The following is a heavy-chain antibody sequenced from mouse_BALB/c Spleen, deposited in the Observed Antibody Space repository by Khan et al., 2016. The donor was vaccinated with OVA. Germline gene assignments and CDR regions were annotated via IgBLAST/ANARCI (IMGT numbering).Heavy chain of an antibody. CDR1: GYTFTNYG. CDR2: INTYTGDP. Sequence: QIQLVQSGPELKKPGESVKISCKASGYTFTNYGMNWVKQAPGKGLKWMGWINTYTGDPTYVHDFKGRFAFSLETSASTAYLQINNLTTEDTATFFCAGYSDYSSSSSCYFDSWGQGTTLTVSS. CDR3: AGYSDYSSSSSCYFDS. J-gene: IGHJ2*01. V-gene: IGHV9-3-1*01. D-gene: IGHD1-1*01.